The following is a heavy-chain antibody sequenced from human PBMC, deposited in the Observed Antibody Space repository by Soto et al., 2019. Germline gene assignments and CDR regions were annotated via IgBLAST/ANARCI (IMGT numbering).Heavy chain of an antibody. Sequence: GGSLRLSCAASGFTFSSYSMNWVRQAPGKGLEWVSSISSSSSYIYYADSVKGRFTISRDKAKNSLYLQMNSLRAEDTAVYYCATFPEYCSGGSCYSGPGRFVDYWGQGTLVTVSS. J-gene: IGHJ4*02. CDR3: ATFPEYCSGGSCYSGPGRFVDY. CDR1: GFTFSSYS. V-gene: IGHV3-21*01. D-gene: IGHD2-15*01. CDR2: ISSSSSYI.